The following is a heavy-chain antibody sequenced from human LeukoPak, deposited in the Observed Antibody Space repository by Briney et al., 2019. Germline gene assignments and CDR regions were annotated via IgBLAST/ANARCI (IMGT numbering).Heavy chain of an antibody. V-gene: IGHV4-61*02. CDR3: ARNVVVVAANWFDP. Sequence: SETLSLTCTVSGGSISSGSYYWSCLRQPAGPGLEWIGRIYTSGSTNYNPSLKGRVTISVDTAKNQFSLKLSSVTAADTAVYYCARNVVVVAANWFDPWGQGTLVTVSS. J-gene: IGHJ5*02. CDR2: IYTSGST. D-gene: IGHD2-15*01. CDR1: GGSISSGSYY.